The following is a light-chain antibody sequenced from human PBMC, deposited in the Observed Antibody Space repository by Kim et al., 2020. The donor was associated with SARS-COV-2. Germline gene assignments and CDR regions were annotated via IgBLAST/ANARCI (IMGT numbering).Light chain of an antibody. J-gene: IGKJ1*01. CDR3: QQYYTYPRT. V-gene: IGKV1-5*01. CDR1: QSINSW. CDR2: AAS. Sequence: DIQMTQSPSTLSASVGDRVTITCRASQSINSWLAWYQQKPGKAPKLLLYAASSLESGVPSSFSGSESGTEFTLTISSLQPDDFATYYCQQYYTYPRTFGQGTKVDIK.